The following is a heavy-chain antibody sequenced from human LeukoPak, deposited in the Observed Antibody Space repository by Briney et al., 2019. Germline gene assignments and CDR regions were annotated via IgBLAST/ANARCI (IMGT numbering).Heavy chain of an antibody. CDR3: ARDLLVGPTNAFDP. CDR2: ISSGSSYM. Sequence: GGSLRLSCAASGFTFSSYNMNWVRQAPGKGLEWVSSISSGSSYMSYGDSVKGRFTISRANAKNSLDLQMNSMRDEDAAVDYCARDLLVGPTNAFDPWAQRTLVTVSS. D-gene: IGHD1-26*01. J-gene: IGHJ5*02. CDR1: GFTFSSYN. V-gene: IGHV3-21*01.